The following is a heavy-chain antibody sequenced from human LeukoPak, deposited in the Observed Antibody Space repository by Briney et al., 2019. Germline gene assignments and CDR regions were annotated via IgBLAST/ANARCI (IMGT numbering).Heavy chain of an antibody. CDR3: ARDSDTTGNHWFFDV. J-gene: IGHJ2*01. CDR1: GFNFNYYG. Sequence: GGSLRLSCEASGFNFNYYGMQWVRQAPGKGLQWVAAIAPDGTYTYYADSMKGRFAISRDNSKNTLYLQIYSLTVVDTAVYYCARDSDTTGNHWFFDVWGRGTLVTVSS. V-gene: IGHV3-30*12. CDR2: IAPDGTYT. D-gene: IGHD1-1*01.